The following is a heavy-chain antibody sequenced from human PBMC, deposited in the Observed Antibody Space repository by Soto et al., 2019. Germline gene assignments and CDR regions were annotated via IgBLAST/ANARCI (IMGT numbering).Heavy chain of an antibody. V-gene: IGHV4-30-2*01. CDR3: ASTYCISTSCPGPFDY. D-gene: IGHD2-2*01. Sequence: QLQLQESGSGLVKPSQTLSLTCAVSGGSISSGGYSWSWIRQPPGKGLEWIGYIYHSGSTYYNPSLKRRVTISVDRSKNQFSLKLSSVTAADTAVYYCASTYCISTSCPGPFDYWGQGTLVTVSS. CDR1: GGSISSGGYS. J-gene: IGHJ4*02. CDR2: IYHSGST.